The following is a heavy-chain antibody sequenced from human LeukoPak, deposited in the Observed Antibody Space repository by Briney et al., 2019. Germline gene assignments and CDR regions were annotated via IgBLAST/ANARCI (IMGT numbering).Heavy chain of an antibody. Sequence: SETLSLTCAVYGGSFSGYYWSWIRQPPGKGLEWIGEINHSGSTNYNPSLKSRVTISVDTSKNQFSLKLSSVTAADTAAYYCASLYSSGWSPPRYYYMDVWGKGTTVTVSS. V-gene: IGHV4-34*01. CDR3: ASLYSSGWSPPRYYYMDV. D-gene: IGHD6-19*01. CDR2: INHSGST. J-gene: IGHJ6*03. CDR1: GGSFSGYY.